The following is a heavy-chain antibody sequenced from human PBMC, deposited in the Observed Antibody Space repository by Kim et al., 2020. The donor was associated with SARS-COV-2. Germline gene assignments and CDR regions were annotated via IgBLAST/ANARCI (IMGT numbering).Heavy chain of an antibody. J-gene: IGHJ4*02. CDR1: GFTFSSYG. V-gene: IGHV3-30*18. Sequence: GGSLRLSCAASGFTFSSYGMHWVRQAPGKGLEWVAVISYDGSNKYYADSVKGRFTISIDNSKNTLYLQMNSLRAEDTAVYYCAKDLTRYGSGIPDDFDYWGQGTLVTVSS. D-gene: IGHD3-10*01. CDR2: ISYDGSNK. CDR3: AKDLTRYGSGIPDDFDY.